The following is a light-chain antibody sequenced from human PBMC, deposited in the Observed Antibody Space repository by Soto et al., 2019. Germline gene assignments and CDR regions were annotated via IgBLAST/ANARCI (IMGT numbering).Light chain of an antibody. J-gene: IGKJ1*01. CDR3: QQYCISPWT. CDR2: GSS. CDR1: QSLRSRY. Sequence: EVVLTQSPGALSLSPGERVTLSCRASQSLRSRYLAWYQQKPGQAPRLLVYGSSSRATGIPDRFSGTGSETDFTLTISRLEPEDCAVYYCQQYCISPWTFGQGTKVEIK. V-gene: IGKV3-20*01.